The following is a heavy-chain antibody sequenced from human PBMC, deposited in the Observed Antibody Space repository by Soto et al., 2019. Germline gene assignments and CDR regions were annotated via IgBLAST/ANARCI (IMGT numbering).Heavy chain of an antibody. CDR1: GYTFTTYD. V-gene: IGHV1-18*01. CDR3: ARELFYGAGELRWYDP. CDR2: LSASNRIT. Sequence: ASVKVSFKASGYTFTTYDISWVLEAPGLGLEWKGWLSASNRITNYAQKLQGRAPFTTDTSTTTAYMELRSLRSDDTAIYYCARELFYGAGELRWYDPWGRGTLVTVAS. D-gene: IGHD3-16*01. J-gene: IGHJ5*02.